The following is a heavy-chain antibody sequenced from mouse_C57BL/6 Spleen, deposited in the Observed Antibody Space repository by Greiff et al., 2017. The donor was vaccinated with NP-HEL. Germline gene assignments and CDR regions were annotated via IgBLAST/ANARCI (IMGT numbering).Heavy chain of an antibody. D-gene: IGHD2-5*01. CDR1: GYTFTDYN. J-gene: IGHJ4*01. V-gene: IGHV1-22*01. CDR2: INPNNGGT. Sequence: EVKLQESGPELVKPGASVKMSCKASGYTFTDYNMHWVKQSHGKSLEWIGYINPNNGGTSYNQKFKGKATLTVNKSSSTAYMELRSLTSEDSAVYYCARSNYVGAMDYWGQGTSVTVSS. CDR3: ARSNYVGAMDY.